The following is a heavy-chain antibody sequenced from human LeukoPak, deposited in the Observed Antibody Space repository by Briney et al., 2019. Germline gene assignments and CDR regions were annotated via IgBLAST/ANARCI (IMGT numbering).Heavy chain of an antibody. J-gene: IGHJ4*02. CDR3: AREVYGSGSYYNTGVHDY. V-gene: IGHV4-61*02. CDR2: IYTSGST. Sequence: PSETLSLTCTVSGGSISSSSYCWSWIRQPAGKGLEWIGRIYTSGSTNYNPSLKSRVTMSVDTSKNQFSLKLSSVTAADTAVYYCAREVYGSGSYYNTGVHDYWGQGTLVTVSS. CDR1: GGSISSSSYC. D-gene: IGHD3-10*01.